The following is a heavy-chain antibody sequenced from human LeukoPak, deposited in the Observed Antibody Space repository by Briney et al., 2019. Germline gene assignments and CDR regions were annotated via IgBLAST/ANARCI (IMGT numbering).Heavy chain of an antibody. Sequence: GGSLRLSCAASGFLFGSFAMSWVRQAPGKGLEWVSTISGSGGTTYYADSVKGRFTISRDNSKNMLYLQMNSLRVEDTAVYYCAKHMQLGLLDYWGQGTLVTVSS. V-gene: IGHV3-23*01. D-gene: IGHD6-6*01. CDR3: AKHMQLGLLDY. CDR2: ISGSGGTT. J-gene: IGHJ4*02. CDR1: GFLFGSFA.